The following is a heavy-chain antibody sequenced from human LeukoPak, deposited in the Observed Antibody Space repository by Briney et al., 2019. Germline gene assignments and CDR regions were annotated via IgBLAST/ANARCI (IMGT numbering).Heavy chain of an antibody. CDR3: ARVGRPTAAMPGNWFDP. D-gene: IGHD2-2*01. V-gene: IGHV3-30*03. CDR1: GFTFSSYG. J-gene: IGHJ5*02. CDR2: ISYDGSNK. Sequence: PGGSLRLSYAASGFTFSSYGMHWVRQAPGKGLEWVAVISYDGSNKYYADSVKGRFTISRDNSKNTLYLQMNSLRAEDTAVYYCARVGRPTAAMPGNWFDPWGQGTLVTVSS.